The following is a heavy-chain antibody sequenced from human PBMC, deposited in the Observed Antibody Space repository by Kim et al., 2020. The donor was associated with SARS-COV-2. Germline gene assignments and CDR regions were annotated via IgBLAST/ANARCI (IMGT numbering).Heavy chain of an antibody. J-gene: IGHJ3*02. CDR2: IHYTGST. CDR3: ARHKGASFDN. V-gene: IGHV4-59*08. CDR1: NGSINNNY. Sequence: SETLSLTCTVTNGSINNNYWSWIRQPPGKGLEWVGYIHYTGSTYYEASLKSRVTIALDSSKTFFSLKLTSVTAADTAMYYCARHKGASFDNW.